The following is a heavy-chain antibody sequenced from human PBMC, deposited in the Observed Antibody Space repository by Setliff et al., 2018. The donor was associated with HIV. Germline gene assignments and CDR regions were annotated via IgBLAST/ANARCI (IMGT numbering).Heavy chain of an antibody. D-gene: IGHD3-22*01. CDR1: GFIFSKYA. CDR2: ITHNGANT. V-gene: IGHV3-23*01. Sequence: PGGSLRLSCAASGFIFSKYAMSWVRQAPGKGLEWVSAITHNGANTYYANSVKGRFTISRDNSKNSLYLQMNSLRAEDTAVYYCARGLSFYDPGGFDYWGQGTLVTVSS. CDR3: ARGLSFYDPGGFDY. J-gene: IGHJ4*02.